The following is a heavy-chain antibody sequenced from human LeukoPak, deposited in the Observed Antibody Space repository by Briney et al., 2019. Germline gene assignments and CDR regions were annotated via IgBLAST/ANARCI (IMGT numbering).Heavy chain of an antibody. CDR2: IRYDGSNK. D-gene: IGHD6-19*01. CDR3: ARDSSGWYSHLDY. CDR1: GFTFSSYG. V-gene: IGHV3-30*02. Sequence: GSLRLSCAASGFTFSSYGMHWVRQAPGKGLEWVAFIRYDGSNKYYADSVKGRFTISRDNSKNTLYLQMNSLRAEDTAVYYCARDSSGWYSHLDYWGQGTLVTVSS. J-gene: IGHJ4*02.